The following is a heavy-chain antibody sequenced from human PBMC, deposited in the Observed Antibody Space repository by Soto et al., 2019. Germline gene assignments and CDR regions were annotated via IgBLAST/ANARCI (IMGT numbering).Heavy chain of an antibody. V-gene: IGHV4-30-4*01. CDR3: ARAVYSFGYYGIDV. CDR2: IYYSGST. Sequence: SETLSLTCTVSGGSISSGDYYWSWIRQPPGKGLEWIGYIYYSGSTYYNPSLKSRVTISVDTSKNQFSLKLSSVTAADTAVYYCARAVYSFGYYGIDVWGQGSTVTVSS. D-gene: IGHD5-18*01. CDR1: GGSISSGDYY. J-gene: IGHJ6*02.